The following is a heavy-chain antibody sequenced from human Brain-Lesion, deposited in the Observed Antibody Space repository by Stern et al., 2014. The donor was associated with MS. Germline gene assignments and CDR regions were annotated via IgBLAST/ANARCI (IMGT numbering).Heavy chain of an antibody. D-gene: IGHD6-13*01. CDR3: ARRPYSSSPLRFDY. Sequence: VQLVESGAEVKKPGESLKISCKGSGYSFTSYWIGWVRQMPGKGLEWMGMIYPGDSYTNYRPSFQGQVTISADKSISTAYLQWSSLKASDTAMYYCARRPYSSSPLRFDYWGQGTLVTVSS. CDR1: GYSFTSYW. CDR2: IYPGDSYT. J-gene: IGHJ4*02. V-gene: IGHV5-51*01.